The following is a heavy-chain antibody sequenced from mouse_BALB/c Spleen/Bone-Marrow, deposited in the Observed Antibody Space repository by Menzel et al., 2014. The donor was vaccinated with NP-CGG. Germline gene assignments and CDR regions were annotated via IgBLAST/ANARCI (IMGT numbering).Heavy chain of an antibody. V-gene: IGHV7-3*02. CDR2: IRNKANGYTT. CDR1: GFTFTDHY. Sequence: EVMLVESGGGLVQPGGFLRLSRATSGFTFTDHYMSWVRQPPGKALEWLGFIRNKANGYTTEYSASVKGRFTISRDNSQSIVYLQMNTLRVEDSATYYCARDYLYYFDYWGQGTTLTVSS. J-gene: IGHJ2*01. CDR3: ARDYLYYFDY. D-gene: IGHD2-1*01.